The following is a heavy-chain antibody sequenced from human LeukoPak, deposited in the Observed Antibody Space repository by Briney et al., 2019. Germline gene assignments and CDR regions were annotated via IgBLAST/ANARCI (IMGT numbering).Heavy chain of an antibody. CDR2: ISGGGGST. CDR1: GFTFSSYA. J-gene: IGHJ4*02. D-gene: IGHD1-26*01. CDR3: AKGYYSGSYYGPDY. V-gene: IGHV3-23*01. Sequence: GGSLRLSCAASGFTFSSYAMSWVRQAPGKGLEWVSAISGGGGSTYYADSVKGRFTISRDNSKNTLYLQMNSLRAEDTAVYYCAKGYYSGSYYGPDYWGQGTLVTVSS.